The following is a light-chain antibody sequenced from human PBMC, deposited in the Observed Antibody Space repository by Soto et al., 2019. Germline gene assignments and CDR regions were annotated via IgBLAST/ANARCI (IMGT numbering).Light chain of an antibody. CDR2: GAS. CDR1: QTISTY. CDR3: QHTYDPPLT. Sequence: DIQLTQSPSSLSASVGDRVTITCRASQTISTYLNWYQKKPGKAPQLLIYGASTLQSGVASGFSGGGSETEFTLTISSLQPEDFATYFCQHTYDPPLTFGGGTKVEIK. V-gene: IGKV1-39*01. J-gene: IGKJ4*01.